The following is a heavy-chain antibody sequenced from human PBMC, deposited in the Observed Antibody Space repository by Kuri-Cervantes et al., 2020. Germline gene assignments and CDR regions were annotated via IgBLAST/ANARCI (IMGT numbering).Heavy chain of an antibody. J-gene: IGHJ4*02. CDR2: IYYSGST. CDR3: ARVYGDYAHDY. Sequence: SQTLSLTCAVSGGSISSGGYSWSWIRQPPGKGLEWIGYIYYSGSTYYNPSLKSRVTISVDTSKNQFSLKLSSVTAADTAVYYCARVYGDYAHDYWGQGTLVTVSS. D-gene: IGHD4-17*01. CDR1: GGSISSGGYS. V-gene: IGHV4-30-2*05.